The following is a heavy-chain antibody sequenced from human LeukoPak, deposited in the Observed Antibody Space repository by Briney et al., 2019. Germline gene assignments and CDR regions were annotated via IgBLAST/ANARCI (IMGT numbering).Heavy chain of an antibody. D-gene: IGHD3-10*01. J-gene: IGHJ6*03. CDR3: ARGYGSGSYYHYYYYYMDV. V-gene: IGHV1-69*13. CDR1: GGTFSSYA. Sequence: SVKVSCKASGGTFSSYAISWVRQAPGQGLEWMGGIIPIFGTANYAQKFQGRVTITADESTSTAYMELSSLRSEDTAVYYCARGYGSGSYYHYYYYYMDVWGKGTTVTISS. CDR2: IIPIFGTA.